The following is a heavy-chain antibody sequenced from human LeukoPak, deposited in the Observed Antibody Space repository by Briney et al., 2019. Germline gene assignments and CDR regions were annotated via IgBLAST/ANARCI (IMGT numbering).Heavy chain of an antibody. V-gene: IGHV1-2*02. J-gene: IGHJ4*02. Sequence: ASVKVSCKASGYTFTGYYMHWVRQAPGQGLEWMGWINPNSGGTNYAQKFQGRVTMTRDTSISTAYMELSRLRSDDTAVYYCARVASVMVRGVDGGYLDYWGQGTLVTVSS. D-gene: IGHD3-10*01. CDR3: ARVASVMVRGVDGGYLDY. CDR1: GYTFTGYY. CDR2: INPNSGGT.